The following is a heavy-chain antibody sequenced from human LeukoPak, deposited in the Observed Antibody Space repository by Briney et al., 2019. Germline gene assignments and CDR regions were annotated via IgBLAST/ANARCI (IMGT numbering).Heavy chain of an antibody. CDR3: AREEVVATNPLDY. D-gene: IGHD5-12*01. V-gene: IGHV1-18*01. Sequence: ASVKVSCKASGYTFTSYDINRVRQAPGQGLEWMGWISAYNGNTNYAQKLQGRVTMTTDTSTSTAYMELRSLRSDDTAVYYCAREEVVATNPLDYWGQGTLVTVSS. J-gene: IGHJ4*02. CDR2: ISAYNGNT. CDR1: GYTFTSYD.